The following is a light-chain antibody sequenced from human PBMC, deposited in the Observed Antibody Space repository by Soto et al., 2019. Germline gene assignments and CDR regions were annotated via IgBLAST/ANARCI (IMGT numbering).Light chain of an antibody. CDR1: SGDIGTYAL. CDR2: EVT. V-gene: IGLV2-23*02. CDR3: SSYGRTSVLVL. J-gene: IGLJ3*02. Sequence: QSALTQPASVAGSPGQSITISCTGTSGDIGTYALVSWFQQHPGRAPKLIIFEVTRRPSGVSNRFSGSKSGNTASLTISGRQPEDEAVYYCSSYGRTSVLVLFGGGTKVTVL.